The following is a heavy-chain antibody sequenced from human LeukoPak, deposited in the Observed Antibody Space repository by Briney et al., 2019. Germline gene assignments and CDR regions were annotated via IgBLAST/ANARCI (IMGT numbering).Heavy chain of an antibody. V-gene: IGHV4-59*01. J-gene: IGHJ4*02. CDR2: IYYSGST. D-gene: IGHD3-16*01. CDR3: ARVMITFGGVNFGVIPWYYFDY. Sequence: SETLSHTCTVSGGSISSYYWSWIRQPPGKGLEWIGYIYYSGSTNYNPSLKSRVTISVDTSKNQFSLKLSSVTAADTAVYYCARVMITFGGVNFGVIPWYYFDYWGQGTLVTVSS. CDR1: GGSISSYY.